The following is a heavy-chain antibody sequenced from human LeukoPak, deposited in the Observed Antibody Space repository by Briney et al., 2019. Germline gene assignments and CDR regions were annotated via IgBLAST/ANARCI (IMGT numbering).Heavy chain of an antibody. V-gene: IGHV3-21*01. Sequence: NPGGSLRLSCAASGFTFSSYSMNWVRQAPGKGLEWVSSISSSSSYIYYADSVKGRFTISRDNAKNSLYLQMNSLRAEDTAVYYCASLGGSSSWGHFDYWGQGTLVTVSS. J-gene: IGHJ4*02. CDR2: ISSSSSYI. CDR3: ASLGGSSSWGHFDY. D-gene: IGHD6-13*01. CDR1: GFTFSSYS.